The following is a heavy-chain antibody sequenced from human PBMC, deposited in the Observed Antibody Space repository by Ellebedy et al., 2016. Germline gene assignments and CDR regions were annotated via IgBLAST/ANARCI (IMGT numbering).Heavy chain of an antibody. CDR2: INAGNGNT. D-gene: IGHD1-26*01. J-gene: IGHJ4*02. Sequence: ASVKVSXKASRYTFTSYAMHWVRQAPGQRLEWMGWINAGNGNTKYSQKFQGRVTITRDTSASTAYMELSSLRSEDTAVYYCARDSDPLPFDYWGQGTLVTVSS. V-gene: IGHV1-3*01. CDR3: ARDSDPLPFDY. CDR1: RYTFTSYA.